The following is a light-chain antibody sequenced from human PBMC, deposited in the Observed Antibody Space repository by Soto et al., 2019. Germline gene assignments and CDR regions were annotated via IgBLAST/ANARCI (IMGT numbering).Light chain of an antibody. J-gene: IGLJ2*01. V-gene: IGLV1-40*01. CDR1: SSNIGAGFD. CDR2: GDT. Sequence: QSVLTQPPSVSGAPGQRVTISCNGSSSNIGAGFDVHWYQQFPGTAPKLLIYGDTIRPSGVPDRFSGSKSGTSASPAITGLQAEDEADYYCQSFWLFGGGTKLTVL. CDR3: QSFWL.